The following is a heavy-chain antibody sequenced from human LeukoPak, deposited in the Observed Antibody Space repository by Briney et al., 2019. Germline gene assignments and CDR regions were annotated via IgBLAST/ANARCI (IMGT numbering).Heavy chain of an antibody. V-gene: IGHV4-34*01. D-gene: IGHD4-11*01. CDR3: AAATVTRWVQR. J-gene: IGHJ1*01. CDR2: INHHGST. CDR1: DGSFSAYF. Sequence: SETLSLTCAVYDGSFSAYFWSWIRQPPGKGLEWIGEINHHGSTNYNPSLKSRVTISVDTSKNQFSLKLSSVTAADTAVYYCAAATVTRWVQRWGRAPWSPSPQ.